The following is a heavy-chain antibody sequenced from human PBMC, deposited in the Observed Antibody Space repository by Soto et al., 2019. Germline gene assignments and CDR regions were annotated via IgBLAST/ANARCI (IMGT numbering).Heavy chain of an antibody. CDR2: INPHRAGT. D-gene: IGHD1-1*01. Sequence: QVQLVQSGAEVKKPGSSVKVSCEASGYTFTGYYLHWVRQAPGQGLEWMGWINPHRAGTNYAQKIQGRVTMTRDTSISTAYMELSRLRSDDTAVYYCARGRTGTTSYFDYWGQGNLVTVSS. CDR1: GYTFTGYY. V-gene: IGHV1-2*02. J-gene: IGHJ4*02. CDR3: ARGRTGTTSYFDY.